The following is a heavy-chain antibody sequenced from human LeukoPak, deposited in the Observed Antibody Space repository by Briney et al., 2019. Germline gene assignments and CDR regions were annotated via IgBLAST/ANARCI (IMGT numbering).Heavy chain of an antibody. CDR2: INHSGST. D-gene: IGHD5-18*01. J-gene: IGHJ4*02. Sequence: SETLSLTCTVSGGSISSYYWSWIRQPPGKGLEWIGEINHSGSTNYNPSLKSRVTISVDTSKNQFSLKLSSVTAADTAVYYCARGRGFRGYSYGYYHYWGQGTLVTVSS. CDR3: ARGRGFRGYSYGYYHY. V-gene: IGHV4-34*01. CDR1: GGSISSYY.